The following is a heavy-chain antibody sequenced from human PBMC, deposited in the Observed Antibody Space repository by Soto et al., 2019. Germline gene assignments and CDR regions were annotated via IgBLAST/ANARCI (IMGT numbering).Heavy chain of an antibody. CDR2: IIPMFGTT. J-gene: IGHJ4*02. CDR3: ARGTQTVVVPDY. D-gene: IGHD2-15*01. V-gene: IGHV1-69*13. Sequence: SVKVSCKASGGTFSSYTFTWVRQAPGQGLGWMGGIIPMFGTTNYAQRFQGRVTITADESTGTAYMELRSLTSKDTAVYYCARGTQTVVVPDYWGQGTLVTVSS. CDR1: GGTFSSYT.